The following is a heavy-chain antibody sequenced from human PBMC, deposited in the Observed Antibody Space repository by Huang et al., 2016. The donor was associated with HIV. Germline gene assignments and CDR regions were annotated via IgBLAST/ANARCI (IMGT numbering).Heavy chain of an antibody. Sequence: EVQLVESGGNLIQTGGSLRLACAASGSRFDNSALYWVRQAPGKGLGWVSSISWNSANIAYGDSVKGRFTISRDNARNSLYLQMNSLRPDDTALYYCVKGDIVGTANFFDYWGQGTQVSASS. CDR3: VKGDIVGTANFFDY. CDR2: ISWNSANI. D-gene: IGHD1-26*01. V-gene: IGHV3-9*01. J-gene: IGHJ4*02. CDR1: GSRFDNSA.